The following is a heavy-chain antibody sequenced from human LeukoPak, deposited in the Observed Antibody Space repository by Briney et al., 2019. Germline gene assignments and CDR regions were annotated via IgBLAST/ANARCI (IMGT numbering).Heavy chain of an antibody. V-gene: IGHV1-8*03. Sequence: ASVKVSCKASGYTFTSYDINWVRQATGQGLEWMGWMNPNSGNTGYAQKFQGRVTITRNTSISTAYMELSSLRSENTAVYYCARSALQHDLGVDYYYYYMDVCGKGTTVTVSS. CDR2: MNPNSGNT. J-gene: IGHJ6*03. CDR1: GYTFTSYD. CDR3: ARSALQHDLGVDYYYYYMDV. D-gene: IGHD1-1*01.